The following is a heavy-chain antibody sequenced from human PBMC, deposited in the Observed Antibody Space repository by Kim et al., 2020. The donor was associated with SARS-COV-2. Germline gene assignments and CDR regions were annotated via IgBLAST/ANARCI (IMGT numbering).Heavy chain of an antibody. CDR3: ARRGFDYVWGSYRYTLDY. CDR1: GGSISSYF. V-gene: IGHV4-59*08. CDR2: VSHSGSA. D-gene: IGHD3-16*02. Sequence: SETLSLTCTVSGGSISSYFWSWIRQPPGKGLEWVGCVSHSGSANHNPSLKSRVTLSIDTSKNQFSLKLSSVTAADTAVYYCARRGFDYVWGSYRYTLDYWGQGTRVTVSS. J-gene: IGHJ4*02.